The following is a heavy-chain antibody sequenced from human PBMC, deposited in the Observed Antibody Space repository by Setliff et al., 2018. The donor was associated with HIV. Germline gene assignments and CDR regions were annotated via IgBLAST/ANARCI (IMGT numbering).Heavy chain of an antibody. CDR3: ARGRNRNYVVYGMDV. CDR2: IWYDGSNK. D-gene: IGHD1-7*01. CDR1: GFTFSTYG. Sequence: GGSLRLSCAASGFTFSTYGMHWVRQAPGKGLEWLAVIWYDGSNKYYADSVKGRFTISRDNSKNMLYLQMDSLRAEDTAVYYCARGRNRNYVVYGMDVWGQGTTVTVSS. J-gene: IGHJ6*02. V-gene: IGHV3-33*01.